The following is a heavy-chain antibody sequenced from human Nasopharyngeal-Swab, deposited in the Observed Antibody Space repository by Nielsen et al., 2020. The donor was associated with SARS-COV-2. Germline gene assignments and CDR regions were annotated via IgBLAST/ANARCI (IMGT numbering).Heavy chain of an antibody. CDR2: ISWNSGRI. V-gene: IGHV3-9*01. CDR3: AKMATSSGYSSDDAFDI. CDR1: RFTFDDYT. D-gene: IGHD3-3*01. J-gene: IGHJ3*02. Sequence: LKISCVASRFTFDDYTMNWVRQAPGKGLEWVSGISWNSGRIGYADSVKGRFTISSANAKNSLYLQMNSLRAEDTALYHCAKMATSSGYSSDDAFDIWGQGTMVSVSS.